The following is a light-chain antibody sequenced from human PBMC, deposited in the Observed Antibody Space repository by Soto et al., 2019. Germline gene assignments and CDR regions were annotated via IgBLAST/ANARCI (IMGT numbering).Light chain of an antibody. J-gene: IGKJ1*01. V-gene: IGKV1-5*03. CDR2: KAS. CDR3: QQYNSYSRT. CDR1: QSISSY. Sequence: DIQMTQSPSSLSASVGDSVTITCRASQSISSYLNWYQQKPGKAPKXLIYKASSLESGVPSRFSGSGSGTELTLTISSLQPDDFATYYCQQYNSYSRTFGQGTKVDIK.